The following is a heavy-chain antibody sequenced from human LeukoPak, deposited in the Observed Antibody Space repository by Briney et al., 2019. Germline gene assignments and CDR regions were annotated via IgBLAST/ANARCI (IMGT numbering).Heavy chain of an antibody. CDR1: GFTFSSYA. J-gene: IGHJ6*02. CDR2: IKEDGGDK. Sequence: PGGSLRLSCAASGFTFSSYAMTWVRQAPGKGLEWVANIKEDGGDKNYVDSVKGRLTISRDNAKNSLYLQMNSLRAEDTAAYYCARNYYYGMDVWGQGTTVTVSS. V-gene: IGHV3-7*04. CDR3: ARNYYYGMDV.